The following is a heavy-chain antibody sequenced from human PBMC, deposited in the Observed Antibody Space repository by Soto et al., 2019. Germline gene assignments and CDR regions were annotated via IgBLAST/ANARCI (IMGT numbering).Heavy chain of an antibody. V-gene: IGHV4-31*03. CDR2: IYYSGST. Sequence: QVQLQESGPGLVKPSQTLSLTCTVSGGSISSGGYYWSWIRQHPGKGLEWIGYIYYSGSTYYNPSLKRRVTISVETSETQFSLKLSSVTAADTAVYYCARSPEATVTAFDYWGQGTLVTVSS. CDR3: ARSPEATVTAFDY. D-gene: IGHD4-17*01. CDR1: GGSISSGGYY. J-gene: IGHJ4*02.